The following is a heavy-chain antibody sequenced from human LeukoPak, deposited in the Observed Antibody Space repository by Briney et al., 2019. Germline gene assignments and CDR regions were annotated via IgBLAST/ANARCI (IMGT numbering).Heavy chain of an antibody. J-gene: IGHJ4*02. CDR2: INPNSGVT. CDR1: GYTFTGYY. V-gene: IGHV1-2*02. CDR3: ARDVSRSRDF. D-gene: IGHD2-8*01. Sequence: ASVTVSCKASGYTFTGYYLHWVGQAPGKGLEWMGWINPNSGVTKYAQKFQGRVTLTRDTSITTAYMQLSRLSSDDTAVYYCARDVSRSRDFWGQGTLVTVSS.